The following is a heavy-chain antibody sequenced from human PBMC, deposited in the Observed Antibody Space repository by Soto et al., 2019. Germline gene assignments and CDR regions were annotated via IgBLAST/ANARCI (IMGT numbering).Heavy chain of an antibody. CDR1: GFTFSHAW. CDR3: TTDDPINKH. CDR2: IKSKTDGGTT. Sequence: GGSLILSVPSPGFTFSHAWMSWVRQAPGKGLEWVGRIKSKTDGGTTDYAAPVKGRFTISRDDSKNTLFLQMNSLKTEDTAVYYCTTDDPINKHWGQGTLVPVPS. J-gene: IGHJ4*02. V-gene: IGHV3-15*01.